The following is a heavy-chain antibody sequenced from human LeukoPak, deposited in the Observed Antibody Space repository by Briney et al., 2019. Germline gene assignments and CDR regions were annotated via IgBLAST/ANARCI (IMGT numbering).Heavy chain of an antibody. V-gene: IGHV3-7*01. Sequence: HPGGSLRLSCAASGFIFTDHLMSWVRQAPGKGLEWVANIKEDESTKFYADSVRGRFTISRDNAKSSVYLQMNNLRVEDTALYYCARAVDVADYWGRGTLVTVSS. CDR2: IKEDESTK. D-gene: IGHD3-16*01. J-gene: IGHJ4*02. CDR3: ARAVDVADY. CDR1: GFIFTDHL.